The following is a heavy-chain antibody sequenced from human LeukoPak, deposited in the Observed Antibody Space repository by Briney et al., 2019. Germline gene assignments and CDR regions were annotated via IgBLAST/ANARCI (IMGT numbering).Heavy chain of an antibody. CDR2: INPNSGGT. Sequence: ASVKVSCKASGYSFTGHYMHWVRQAPGQGLEWMGWINPNSGGTNYAQKFQGRVTITRNTSISTAYMELSSLRSEDTAVYYCARGQQLVEYAFDYWGQGTLVTVSS. D-gene: IGHD6-13*01. J-gene: IGHJ4*02. V-gene: IGHV1-2*02. CDR1: GYSFTGHY. CDR3: ARGQQLVEYAFDY.